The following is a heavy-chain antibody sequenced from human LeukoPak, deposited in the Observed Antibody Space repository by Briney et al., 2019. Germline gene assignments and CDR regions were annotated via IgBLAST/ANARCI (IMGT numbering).Heavy chain of an antibody. J-gene: IGHJ4*02. CDR1: GFTFDDYG. V-gene: IGHV3-20*04. CDR2: INWNGGST. D-gene: IGHD6-19*01. Sequence: GGSLRLSCAASGFTFDDYGMSWVRQAPGKGLEWVSGINWNGGSTGYADSVKGRFTVSRDNAKNSLDLQMNSLRVEDTAVYYCARVGTSGWTSDYWGQGTLVTVSS. CDR3: ARVGTSGWTSDY.